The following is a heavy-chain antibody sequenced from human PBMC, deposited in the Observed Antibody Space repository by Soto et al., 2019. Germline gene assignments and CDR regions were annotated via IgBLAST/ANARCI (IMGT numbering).Heavy chain of an antibody. J-gene: IGHJ3*02. Sequence: QVQLQESGPGLVKPSQTLSLTCTVSGGSISSGDHYWSWIRQTPGKGLEWIGYNYYSGSTCYNPSLKIRVTITVDTSKNQFPLQLSFVTAEDTAVDYCARQRGPGFDAFDIWGQGTMGTVSS. CDR2: NYYSGST. CDR1: GGSISSGDHY. D-gene: IGHD3-10*01. V-gene: IGHV4-30-4*01. CDR3: ARQRGPGFDAFDI.